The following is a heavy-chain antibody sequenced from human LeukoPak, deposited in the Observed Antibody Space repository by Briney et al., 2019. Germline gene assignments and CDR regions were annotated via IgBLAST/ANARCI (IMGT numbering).Heavy chain of an antibody. V-gene: IGHV3-7*04. CDR3: ARAVGNSGIDS. D-gene: IGHD4-23*01. Sequence: GGSLRLSYGASRFTFSSYWVSWVRQAPGKGLEWVANIRQDGSEKYYVDSVRGRFTISRDNAKNSLYLQMHSLRAEDTAVYYCARAVGNSGIDSWGQGTLVTVSS. CDR2: IRQDGSEK. J-gene: IGHJ4*02. CDR1: RFTFSSYW.